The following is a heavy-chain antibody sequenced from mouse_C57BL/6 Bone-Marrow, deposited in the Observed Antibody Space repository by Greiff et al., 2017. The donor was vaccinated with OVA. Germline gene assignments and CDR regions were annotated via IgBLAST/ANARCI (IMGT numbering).Heavy chain of an antibody. J-gene: IGHJ2*01. V-gene: IGHV1-64*01. D-gene: IGHD2-14*01. CDR1: GYTFTSYW. Sequence: QVQLQQPGAELVKPGASVKLSCKASGYTFTSYWMHWVKQRPGQGLEWIGMIHPNSGSTNYNEKFKSKATLTVDKSSSTAYMQLSSLTSEDSAVYYCAALWVRRGGYYFDYWGQGTTLTVSS. CDR2: IHPNSGST. CDR3: AALWVRRGGYYFDY.